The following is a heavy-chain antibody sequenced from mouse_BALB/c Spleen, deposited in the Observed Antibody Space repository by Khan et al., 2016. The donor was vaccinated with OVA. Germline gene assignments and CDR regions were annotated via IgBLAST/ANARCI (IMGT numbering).Heavy chain of an antibody. Sequence: QVQLKESGPGLVVPSQSLSITCTVSGFSLTGYGVNWVRQPPGKGLEWLGMIWGDGSTDYNSALKSRLSISKDNSKSQVFLKMNSLQTDYTARYYCARAYYGNYREAMDYWGQGTSVTVSS. V-gene: IGHV2-6-7*01. D-gene: IGHD2-10*01. J-gene: IGHJ4*01. CDR2: IWGDGST. CDR3: ARAYYGNYREAMDY. CDR1: GFSLTGYG.